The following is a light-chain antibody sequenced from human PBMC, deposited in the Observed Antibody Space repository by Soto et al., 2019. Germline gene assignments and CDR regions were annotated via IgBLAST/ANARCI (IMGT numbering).Light chain of an antibody. J-gene: IGKJ2*01. V-gene: IGKV1-5*01. CDR3: QQYDSFSPT. CDR1: QNISVW. CDR2: DAS. Sequence: DIQMTQSPSTLTASVGDGVTITCRASQNISVWLAWYQQRPGKAPKFLIYDASSLETGVPSRFSGSGSGTEFTLTIRSLQPDDFATYYFQQYDSFSPTLGQGTQLEIK.